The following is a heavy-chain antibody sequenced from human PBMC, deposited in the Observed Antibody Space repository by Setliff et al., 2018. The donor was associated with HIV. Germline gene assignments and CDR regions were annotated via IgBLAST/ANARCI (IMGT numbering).Heavy chain of an antibody. Sequence: SETLSLTCAVFGGSFSNYYWSWVRQPPGKGLEFIAEIDHEGTTNYNPSLKSRATISVDTSKNHLSLKLTSMTAADTGVYFCARSVDPDIWGKGTTVTVSS. CDR1: GGSFSNYY. CDR3: ARSVDPDI. V-gene: IGHV4-34*01. J-gene: IGHJ6*04. CDR2: IDHEGTT.